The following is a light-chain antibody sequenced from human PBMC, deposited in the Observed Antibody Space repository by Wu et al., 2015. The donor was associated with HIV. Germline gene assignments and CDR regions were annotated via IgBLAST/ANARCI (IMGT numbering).Light chain of an antibody. J-gene: IGKJ2*01. Sequence: DIQMTQSPSTLSASVGDRVTITCRASQSITTWLAWYQQKPGKAPKLLIYKASSLQSGVPSRFSGSGSGTEFTLTISCLQPDDFATYYCQQYNSHSYTFGQGTNLEIK. CDR2: KAS. CDR3: QQYNSHSYT. CDR1: QSITTW. V-gene: IGKV1-5*03.